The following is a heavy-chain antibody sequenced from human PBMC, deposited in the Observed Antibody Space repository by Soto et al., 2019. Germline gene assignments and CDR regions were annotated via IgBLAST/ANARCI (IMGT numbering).Heavy chain of an antibody. V-gene: IGHV3-11*01. D-gene: IGHD5-12*01. CDR1: GLTFKDHY. Sequence: QVQLVESGGGLVKPGGSLRLSCVTSGLTFKDHYMSWIRQAPGQRPEWVSYISTGAISIYYADSVKGRFTVSRDNAKNSMYLQMDSLRAEDTAVYYCATSKWPTPPPQSDYWGQGTPVIVSS. CDR3: ATSKWPTPPPQSDY. CDR2: ISTGAISI. J-gene: IGHJ4*02.